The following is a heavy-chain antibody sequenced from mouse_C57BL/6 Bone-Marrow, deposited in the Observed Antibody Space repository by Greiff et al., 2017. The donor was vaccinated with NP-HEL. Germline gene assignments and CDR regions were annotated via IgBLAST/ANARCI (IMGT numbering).Heavy chain of an antibody. CDR3: ARAADY. Sequence: EVKLQESGPGLVKPSQSLSLTCSVTGYSITSGYYWNWIRQFPGNQLEWMGYISYDGSNNYNPSLKNRISITRDTSKNQFFLKLNSVTTEDTATYYCARAADYWGQGTTLTVSS. CDR1: GYSITSGYY. J-gene: IGHJ2*01. CDR2: ISYDGSN. V-gene: IGHV3-6*01.